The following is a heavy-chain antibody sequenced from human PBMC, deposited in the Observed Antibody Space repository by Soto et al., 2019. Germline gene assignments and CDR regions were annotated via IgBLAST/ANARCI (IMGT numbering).Heavy chain of an antibody. Sequence: WTWLRQPPGRGLEWIGYIYYSGGTNYHPSLKSRVTISVDTSKNQFSLKLSSVTAADTAVYYCARDPRGGGLDGMDVWGQGTTVTVSS. CDR2: IYYSGGT. D-gene: IGHD6-25*01. J-gene: IGHJ6*02. V-gene: IGHV4-59*01. CDR3: ARDPRGGGLDGMDV.